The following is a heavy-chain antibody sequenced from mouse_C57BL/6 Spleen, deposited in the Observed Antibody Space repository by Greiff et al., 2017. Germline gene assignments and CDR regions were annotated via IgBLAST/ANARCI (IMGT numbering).Heavy chain of an antibody. CDR2: IDPETGGT. CDR1: GYTFTDYE. V-gene: IGHV1-15*01. CDR3: TTSTMVTYYAMDY. J-gene: IGHJ4*01. Sequence: QVQLQQSGAELVRPGASVTLSCKASGYTFTDYEMHWVKQTPVHGLEWIGAIDPETGGTAYNQKFKGKAKLTADKSSSTAYMELRSLTSEDSAVYYCTTSTMVTYYAMDYWGQGTSVTVSS. D-gene: IGHD2-2*01.